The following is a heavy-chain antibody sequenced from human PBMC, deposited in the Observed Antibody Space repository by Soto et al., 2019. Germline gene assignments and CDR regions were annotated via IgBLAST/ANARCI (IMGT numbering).Heavy chain of an antibody. D-gene: IGHD3-10*01. CDR3: VRDSGWPILNFDS. CDR2: ASYDGSET. J-gene: IGHJ4*02. CDR1: GFDFRSYG. Sequence: QVQLVESGGGVVQPGRSLRLAYAASGFDFRSYGIHWVRQAPGRGLEWVAAASYDGSETYYADSAKGRFTVSKEISKNTVFLQMNALRHEDTALYFCVRDSGWPILNFDSWGQGTLVTVSS. V-gene: IGHV3-30*03.